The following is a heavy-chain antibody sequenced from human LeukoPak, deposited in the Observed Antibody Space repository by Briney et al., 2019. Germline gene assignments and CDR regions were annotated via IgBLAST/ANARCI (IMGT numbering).Heavy chain of an antibody. J-gene: IGHJ4*02. CDR2: IYYSGST. Sequence: KPSETLSLTCTVSGGSISSSSYYWGWIRQPPGKGLEWIGYIYYSGSTNYNPSLKSRVTISVDTSMNQFSLKLSSVTAADTAVYYCARENNWNLIDYWGQGTLVTVSS. D-gene: IGHD1-20*01. V-gene: IGHV4-61*01. CDR1: GGSISSSSYY. CDR3: ARENNWNLIDY.